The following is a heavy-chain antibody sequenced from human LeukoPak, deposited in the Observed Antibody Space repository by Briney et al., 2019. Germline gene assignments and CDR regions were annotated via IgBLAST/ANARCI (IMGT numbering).Heavy chain of an antibody. CDR3: ARVYPDFWSGYAGMDV. J-gene: IGHJ6*02. CDR1: GFTFTDYP. D-gene: IGHD3-3*01. Sequence: GGSLRLSCATSGFTFTDYPMNWVRQAPGKGLQWVSSIGSSSSYIYYEDSVKGRFTISRDNAKNSLYLQMSSLRAEDTAVYYCARVYPDFWSGYAGMDVWGQGTTVTVS. CDR2: IGSSSSYI. V-gene: IGHV3-21*01.